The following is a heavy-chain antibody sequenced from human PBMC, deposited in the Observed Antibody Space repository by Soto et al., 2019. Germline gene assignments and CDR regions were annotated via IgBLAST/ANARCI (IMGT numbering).Heavy chain of an antibody. J-gene: IGHJ5*02. CDR3: AGDLGYCRSETCQREGFDP. D-gene: IGHD2-2*01. Sequence: QVQLVQSGAEVKKPGTSVKFSCTASGYTFSSHGISWVRQAPGQGRQGIGWVSGDNGNTNYAQSLQGRVTMTTDTSTKTAHMVLRSLSSDDTAVYYCAGDLGYCRSETCQREGFDPWGQGTLVIVSS. CDR2: VSGDNGNT. CDR1: GYTFSSHG. V-gene: IGHV1-18*01.